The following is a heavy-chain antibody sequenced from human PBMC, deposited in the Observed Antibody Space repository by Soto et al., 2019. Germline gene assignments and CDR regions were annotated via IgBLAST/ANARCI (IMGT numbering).Heavy chain of an antibody. Sequence: QVQLQESGPGLVKPSETLSLTCTVSGGSISGYYWSWIRQPAGKRLEWIGRIYASGNTNKNPSLKIRVTISVDTSKNQFSLRLNPVTAADTAVYYCARVGRTRAAVTTDAFDVWGQGTKVTVSS. J-gene: IGHJ3*01. CDR2: IYASGNT. D-gene: IGHD4-17*01. V-gene: IGHV4-4*07. CDR3: ARVGRTRAAVTTDAFDV. CDR1: GGSISGYY.